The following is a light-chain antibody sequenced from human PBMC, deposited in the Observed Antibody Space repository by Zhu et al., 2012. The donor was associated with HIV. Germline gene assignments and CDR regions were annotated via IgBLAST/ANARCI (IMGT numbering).Light chain of an antibody. CDR2: GSY. CDR1: QSVSSN. Sequence: EIVMTQSPATLSVSPGERATLSCRASQSVSSNLAWYQQKPGQAPRLLIYGSYSRATGIPGRFSGSGSGTDFTLSISRLEPEDFAVYYCQSYGSSLYTFGQGTRLDI. V-gene: IGKV3-20*01. J-gene: IGKJ2*01. CDR3: QSYGSSLYT.